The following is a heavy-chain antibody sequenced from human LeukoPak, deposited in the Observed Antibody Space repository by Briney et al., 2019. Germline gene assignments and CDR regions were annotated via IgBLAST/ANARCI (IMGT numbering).Heavy chain of an antibody. Sequence: GGSLRLSCAVSRFFFSTYAMTWVRQAPGQGLEYVSTISSNGADTYYADSVKGRFTISRDNSKNTLYLQMTSLRVEDTAVYYCANYRKPQGLDYWGQGTLVTVSS. CDR2: ISSNGADT. J-gene: IGHJ4*02. CDR1: RFFFSTYA. V-gene: IGHV3-23*01. CDR3: ANYRKPQGLDY. D-gene: IGHD1-14*01.